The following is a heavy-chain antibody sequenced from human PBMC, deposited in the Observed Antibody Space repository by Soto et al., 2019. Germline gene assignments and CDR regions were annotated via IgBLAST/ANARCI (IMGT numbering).Heavy chain of an antibody. D-gene: IGHD3-16*02. J-gene: IGHJ3*01. CDR3: AKDRVIIVKAGDAFDV. CDR2: ISDSGDRT. V-gene: IGHV3-23*01. Sequence: EVQLMESGGGLVQPGGSLRLSCAGSGFTLSMSAVSWVRQAPGKGLEWVSYISDSGDRTYYADSVKGRFTISRDRSKNTVSLQMNTLRAEDTALYYCAKDRVIIVKAGDAFDVWGQGTMVTVSS. CDR1: GFTLSMSA.